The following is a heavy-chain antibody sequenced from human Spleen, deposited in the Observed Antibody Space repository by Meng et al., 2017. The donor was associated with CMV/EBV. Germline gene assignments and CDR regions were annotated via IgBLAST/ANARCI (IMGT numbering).Heavy chain of an antibody. D-gene: IGHD6-13*01. J-gene: IGHJ4*02. CDR1: GGSISGYY. CDR2: LYYSGST. V-gene: IGHV4-59*01. Sequence: ESLKISCTVSGGSISGYYWSWIRQPPGKGLEWIGYLYYSGSTNYNPSLMSRVTMSVDTSKNQFSLRLSSVTAADTAVYYCARGSSWYFYWGQGTLVTVSS. CDR3: ARGSSWYFY.